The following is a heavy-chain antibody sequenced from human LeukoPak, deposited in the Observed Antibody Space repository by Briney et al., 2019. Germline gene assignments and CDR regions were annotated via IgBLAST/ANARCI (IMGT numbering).Heavy chain of an antibody. Sequence: SETLSLTCTVSGGSISSYYWSWIRQPPGKGLEWIGYIYYSGSTNYSPSLKSRVTISVDTSKNQFSPKLSSVTAADTAVYYCARVGAAAGLDYWGQGTLVTVSS. V-gene: IGHV4-59*12. CDR1: GGSISSYY. D-gene: IGHD6-13*01. CDR3: ARVGAAAGLDY. J-gene: IGHJ4*02. CDR2: IYYSGST.